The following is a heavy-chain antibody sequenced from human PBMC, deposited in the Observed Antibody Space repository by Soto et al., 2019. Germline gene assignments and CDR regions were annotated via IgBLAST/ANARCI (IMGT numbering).Heavy chain of an antibody. V-gene: IGHV4-30-4*01. Sequence: SETVSLTCSVSGGSISSGYYYWSWIRQPPGKGLEWIGNIYYIGNTYYNPSLKSRLIISIDTSKNQFSLKVVSVTAADTAVYYCASSSLYGMDVCGQGTTVTVSS. J-gene: IGHJ6*02. CDR3: ASSSLYGMDV. CDR1: GGSISSGYYY. CDR2: IYYIGNT.